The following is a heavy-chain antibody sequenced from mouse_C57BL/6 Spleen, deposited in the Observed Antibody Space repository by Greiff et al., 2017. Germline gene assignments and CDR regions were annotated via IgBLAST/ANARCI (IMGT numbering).Heavy chain of an antibody. CDR3: ARGIYYDYYFDY. CDR2: ISYDGSN. J-gene: IGHJ2*01. V-gene: IGHV3-6*01. Sequence: EVHLVESGPGLVKPSQSLSLTCSVTGYSITSGYYWNWIRQFPGNKLEWMGYISYDGSNNYNPSLKNRISITRDTSKNQFFLKLNSVTTEDTATYYCARGIYYDYYFDYWGQGTTLTVSS. D-gene: IGHD2-4*01. CDR1: GYSITSGYY.